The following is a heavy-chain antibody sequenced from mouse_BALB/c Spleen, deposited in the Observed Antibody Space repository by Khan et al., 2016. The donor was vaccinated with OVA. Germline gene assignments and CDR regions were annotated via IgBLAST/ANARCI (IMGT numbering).Heavy chain of an antibody. CDR2: IDPYDSET. CDR3: ARNPFAY. J-gene: IGHJ3*01. Sequence: QVQLQQPGAELVRPGASVKLSCEASGYTFTSYWMNWVKQSPEQGLEWIGRIDPYDSETHYNQNFKDKAILTVDKSSSTAYMQLSSLTSEDSAGYFGARNPFAYWGQGTLVTVSA. CDR1: GYTFTSYW. V-gene: IGHV1-52*01.